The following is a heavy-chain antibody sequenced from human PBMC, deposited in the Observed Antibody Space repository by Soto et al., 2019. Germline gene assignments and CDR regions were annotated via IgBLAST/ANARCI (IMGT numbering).Heavy chain of an antibody. Sequence: GGSLRLSCAASGFTFSSYGMHWVRQAPGKGLEWVAVISYDGSNKYYADSVKGRFTISRDNSKNTLYLQMNSLRAEDTAVYYCATGGYSCGYDHFEYWGQGTLVTVSS. J-gene: IGHJ4*02. CDR3: ATGGYSCGYDHFEY. V-gene: IGHV3-30*03. D-gene: IGHD5-18*01. CDR1: GFTFSSYG. CDR2: ISYDGSNK.